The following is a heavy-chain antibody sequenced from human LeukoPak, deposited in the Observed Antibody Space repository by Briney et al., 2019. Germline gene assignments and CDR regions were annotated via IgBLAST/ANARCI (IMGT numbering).Heavy chain of an antibody. V-gene: IGHV4-4*07. J-gene: IGHJ5*02. Sequence: SETLSLTCTASGGSISSYYWSWIRQPAGKGLEWIGRIYTSGSTNYNPSLKSRVTISVDTSKNQFSLKLSSVTAADTAVYYCARERRVFSSSLVGNWFDPWGQGTLVTVSS. CDR3: ARERRVFSSSLVGNWFDP. CDR1: GGSISSYY. D-gene: IGHD6-13*01. CDR2: IYTSGST.